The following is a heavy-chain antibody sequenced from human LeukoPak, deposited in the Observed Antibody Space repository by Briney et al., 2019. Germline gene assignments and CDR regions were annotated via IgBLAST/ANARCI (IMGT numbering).Heavy chain of an antibody. CDR1: GFSFSTCG. Sequence: PGGSLRLSCAASGFSFSTCGMHWVRQAPGKGLEWVAFIRYDGNKKYYADSVKGRFTIYRDNAKNTLYLQMNSLRAEDTAVYYCARVGVLGNKNWLDPWGQGTLVTVSS. D-gene: IGHD4-23*01. J-gene: IGHJ5*02. CDR2: IRYDGNKK. CDR3: ARVGVLGNKNWLDP. V-gene: IGHV3-30*02.